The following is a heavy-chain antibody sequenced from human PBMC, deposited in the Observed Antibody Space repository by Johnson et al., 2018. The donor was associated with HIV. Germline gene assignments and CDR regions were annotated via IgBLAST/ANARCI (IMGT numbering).Heavy chain of an antibody. V-gene: IGHV3-74*01. J-gene: IGHJ3*02. Sequence: FSSYWMHWVRQVPGKGLVWVSRSNSDGSSTTYADSVKGRFTISRDKAKNSLYLQMNSLRAEDTAVYYCAKDGMVAGSGGADAFDIWGQGTMVTVSS. CDR3: AKDGMVAGSGGADAFDI. CDR1: FSSYW. D-gene: IGHD6-19*01. CDR2: SNSDGSST.